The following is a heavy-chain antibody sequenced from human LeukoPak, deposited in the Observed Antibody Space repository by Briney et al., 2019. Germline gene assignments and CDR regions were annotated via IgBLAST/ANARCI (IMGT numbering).Heavy chain of an antibody. V-gene: IGHV3-11*01. J-gene: IGHJ4*02. Sequence: GGSLRLSCAASGFTSSDYYMSWVRQAPGKGLEWLSYISGGRNYIDYADSVKGRFTVSRDNAKNSLFLQMNSLRAEDTAVYYCAREARYCSSSSCDYFDYWGQGTLVTVSS. D-gene: IGHD2-2*01. CDR3: AREARYCSSSSCDYFDY. CDR2: ISGGRNYI. CDR1: GFTSSDYY.